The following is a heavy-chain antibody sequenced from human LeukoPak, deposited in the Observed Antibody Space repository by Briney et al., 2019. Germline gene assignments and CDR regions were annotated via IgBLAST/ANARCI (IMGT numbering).Heavy chain of an antibody. Sequence: PGGSLRLSCAASGFTFSSYWMHWVRQAPGKGLVWVSRINTDGSSTSYADSVKGRFTISRDNSKNTLYLQMNSLRAEDTAVYYCARGGPDYGDYAFDYWGQGTLVTVSS. J-gene: IGHJ4*02. CDR2: INTDGSST. D-gene: IGHD4-17*01. V-gene: IGHV3-74*01. CDR3: ARGGPDYGDYAFDY. CDR1: GFTFSSYW.